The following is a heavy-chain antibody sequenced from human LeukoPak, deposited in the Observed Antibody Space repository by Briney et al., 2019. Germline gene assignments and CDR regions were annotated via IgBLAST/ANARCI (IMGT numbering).Heavy chain of an antibody. V-gene: IGHV3-23*01. D-gene: IGHD3-3*01. CDR1: GFTFNNYA. CDR3: ARDERLLSFLK. CDR2: INNSGGRT. Sequence: PGGSLRLSCAASGFTFNNYAMNWVRQAPGKGLEWVSAINNSGGRTYYADSVKGRFTISRDNSKNTLYLQMNSLRAEDTAIYYCARDERLLSFLKWGQGTLVTVSS. J-gene: IGHJ4*02.